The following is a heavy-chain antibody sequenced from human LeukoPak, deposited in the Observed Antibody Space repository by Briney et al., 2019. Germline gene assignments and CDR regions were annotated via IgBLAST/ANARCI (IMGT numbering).Heavy chain of an antibody. D-gene: IGHD2-2*01. J-gene: IGHJ4*02. V-gene: IGHV4-34*01. CDR2: INHSGST. Sequence: ASETPSLTCAVYGGSFSGYYWSWIRQPPGKGLEWIGEINHSGSTNYNPSLKSRVTISVDTSKNQFSLKLSSVTAADTAVYYCARGDVVVVPAAPYRLFDYWGQGTLVTVSS. CDR1: GGSFSGYY. CDR3: ARGDVVVVPAAPYRLFDY.